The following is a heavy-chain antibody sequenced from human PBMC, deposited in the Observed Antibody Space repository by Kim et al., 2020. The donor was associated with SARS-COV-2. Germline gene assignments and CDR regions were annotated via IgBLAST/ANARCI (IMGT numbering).Heavy chain of an antibody. J-gene: IGHJ4*02. CDR1: GYSFTGYY. Sequence: ASVKVSCKASGYSFTGYYMHWVRQAPGQGLEWMGWINPNSGGTNCAQKFQGRVTMTRDTSIGTAYMELSRLRSDDTAVYYCASNDFWSGYPFEYWGQGTLVTVSS. D-gene: IGHD3-3*01. V-gene: IGHV1-2*02. CDR3: ASNDFWSGYPFEY. CDR2: INPNSGGT.